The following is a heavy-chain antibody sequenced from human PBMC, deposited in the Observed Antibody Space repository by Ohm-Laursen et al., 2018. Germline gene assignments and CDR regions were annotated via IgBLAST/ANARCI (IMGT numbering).Heavy chain of an antibody. V-gene: IGHV4-4*07. CDR2: VYPSGTT. J-gene: IGHJ6*02. CDR3: ARDAPEARNEMDV. Sequence: SETLSLTCTVSGGSISNYYWSWIRQPAGKGLEWVGRVYPSGTTYYNPSLKSRLTMSVDTSKNQFSMKLNSVTAADTALYYCARDAPEARNEMDVWGQGTPVTVSS. D-gene: IGHD1-1*01. CDR1: GGSISNYY.